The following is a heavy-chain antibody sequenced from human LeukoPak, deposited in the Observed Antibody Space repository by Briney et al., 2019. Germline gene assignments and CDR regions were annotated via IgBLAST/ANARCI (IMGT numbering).Heavy chain of an antibody. V-gene: IGHV3-30*18. J-gene: IGHJ6*04. Sequence: GGSLRLSCAASGFTFSSYGMHWVRQAPGKGLEGVAVISYEGSNKYYADSVKGRFTISRDNSKNTLYLQMNSLRAEDTAVYYCAKDRDSSGWYEDYYYYGMDVWGKGTTVTVSS. CDR3: AKDRDSSGWYEDYYYYGMDV. CDR2: ISYEGSNK. D-gene: IGHD6-19*01. CDR1: GFTFSSYG.